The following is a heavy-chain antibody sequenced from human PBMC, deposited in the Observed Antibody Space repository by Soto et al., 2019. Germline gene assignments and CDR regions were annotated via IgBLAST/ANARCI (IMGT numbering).Heavy chain of an antibody. D-gene: IGHD1-26*01. Sequence: ASVKVSCKASGYMFITYGFNWVRQAPGQGLEWMGWMSTSNGDTKTAQKFKGRLTMTSETSTNTVYMELTNLRSDDTAVYYCARARYFATVHRKWWYFDLWVRGTLVTVSS. CDR1: GYMFITYG. V-gene: IGHV1-18*01. J-gene: IGHJ2*01. CDR3: ARARYFATVHRKWWYFDL. CDR2: MSTSNGDT.